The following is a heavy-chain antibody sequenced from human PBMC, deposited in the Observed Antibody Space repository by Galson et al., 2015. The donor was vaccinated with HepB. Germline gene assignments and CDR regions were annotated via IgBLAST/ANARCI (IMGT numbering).Heavy chain of an antibody. V-gene: IGHV3-30*18. D-gene: IGHD5-24*01. J-gene: IGHJ4*02. Sequence: SLRLSCAASGFTFSGYGMNWVRQAPGKGLEWVALISYDGRDRYYADSVKGRFTISRDNSKNTLYLEMNSLRTEDTAFYYCGKAGEGMSTMIIDYWGQGTLVTVSS. CDR1: GFTFSGYG. CDR2: ISYDGRDR. CDR3: GKAGEGMSTMIIDY.